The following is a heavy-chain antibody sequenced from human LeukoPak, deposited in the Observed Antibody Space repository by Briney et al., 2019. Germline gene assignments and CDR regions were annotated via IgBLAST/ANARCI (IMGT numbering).Heavy chain of an antibody. CDR2: ISSSSYI. J-gene: IGHJ5*02. Sequence: PGGSLRLSCAASGFTFSSYSMNWVRQAPGKGLEWVSSISSSSYIYYADSVKGRFTISRDNAKNSLYLQMNSLRAEDTAVYYCARGPVVVITDNWFDPWGQGTLVTVSS. V-gene: IGHV3-21*01. CDR3: ARGPVVVITDNWFDP. D-gene: IGHD3-22*01. CDR1: GFTFSSYS.